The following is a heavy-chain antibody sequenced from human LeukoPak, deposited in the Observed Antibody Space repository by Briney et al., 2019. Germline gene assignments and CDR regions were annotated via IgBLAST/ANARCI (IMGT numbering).Heavy chain of an antibody. Sequence: SETLSLTCAVSGGSISSGGYSWSWIRQPPGKGLEWIGYIYHSGSTYYNPSLKSRVTISVDRSKNQFSLKLSSVTAADTAVYYCARAVGVRLSAKAFYFDYWGQGTLVTVSS. D-gene: IGHD3-16*01. CDR2: IYHSGST. CDR3: ARAVGVRLSAKAFYFDY. V-gene: IGHV4-30-2*01. CDR1: GGSISSGGYS. J-gene: IGHJ4*02.